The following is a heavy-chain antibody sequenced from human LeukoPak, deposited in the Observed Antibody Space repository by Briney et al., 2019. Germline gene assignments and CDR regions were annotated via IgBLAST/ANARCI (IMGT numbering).Heavy chain of an antibody. D-gene: IGHD2-15*01. CDR3: AREKLLTHNWFDP. Sequence: SETLSLTCTVSGGSISSCYWSWIRQPPGKGLEWIGYIYYSGSTNYNPSLKSRVTISVDTSKNQFSLKLSSVTAADTAVYYCAREKLLTHNWFDPWGQGTLVTVSS. V-gene: IGHV4-59*12. J-gene: IGHJ5*02. CDR1: GGSISSCY. CDR2: IYYSGST.